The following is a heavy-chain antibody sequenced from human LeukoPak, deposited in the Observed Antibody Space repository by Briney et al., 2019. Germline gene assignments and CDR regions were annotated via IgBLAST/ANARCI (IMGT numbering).Heavy chain of an antibody. CDR1: GFTFSSYA. CDR2: ISSSSSYI. Sequence: KSGGSLRLSCAASGFTFSSYAMSWVRQAPGKGLEWVSSISSSSSYIYYADSVKGRFTISRDNAKNSLYLQMNSLRAEDTAVYYCAVTGAYSNYVGRLPEDFDYWGQGTLVTVSS. V-gene: IGHV3-21*01. J-gene: IGHJ4*02. CDR3: AVTGAYSNYVGRLPEDFDY. D-gene: IGHD4-11*01.